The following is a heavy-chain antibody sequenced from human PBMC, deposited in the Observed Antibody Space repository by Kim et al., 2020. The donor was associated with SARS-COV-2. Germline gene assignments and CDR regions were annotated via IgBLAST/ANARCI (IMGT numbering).Heavy chain of an antibody. V-gene: IGHV3-23*01. CDR3: AKGTHIVVVVAATQGWFDP. D-gene: IGHD2-15*01. J-gene: IGHJ5*02. Sequence: GRFTISRDNAKNTLYLQMNSLGAEDTAVYYCAKGTHIVVVVAATQGWFDPWGQGTLVTVSS.